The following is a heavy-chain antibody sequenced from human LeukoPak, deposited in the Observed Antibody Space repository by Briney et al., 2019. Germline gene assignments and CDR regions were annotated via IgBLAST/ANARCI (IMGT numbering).Heavy chain of an antibody. CDR1: GYTFTSFG. J-gene: IGHJ4*02. CDR3: ARGHSVVGGDIDY. D-gene: IGHD2-21*01. Sequence: ASVTVSCTASGYTFTSFGISWVRQAPGQGLEWMGWISAYNGNTTYAQKLQGRVTMTTDTSTSIADMELRSLRSDDTAVYYCARGHSVVGGDIDYWGRGPLVTVPS. V-gene: IGHV1-18*01. CDR2: ISAYNGNT.